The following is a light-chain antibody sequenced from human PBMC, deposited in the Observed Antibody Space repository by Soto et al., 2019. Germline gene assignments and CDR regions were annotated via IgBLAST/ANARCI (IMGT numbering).Light chain of an antibody. CDR3: RQHRSSPSYT. CDR2: GAS. Sequence: EIVLTQSPGTLSLSPGERATLSCRASQSVSSSSYLAWYQQKPGQAPRLLIYGASSRATGIPDRFTGSGSTTDFTLTISRLEPEDLAGYYGRQHRSSPSYTFGQGTKLEIK. J-gene: IGKJ2*01. CDR1: QSVSSSSY. V-gene: IGKV3-20*01.